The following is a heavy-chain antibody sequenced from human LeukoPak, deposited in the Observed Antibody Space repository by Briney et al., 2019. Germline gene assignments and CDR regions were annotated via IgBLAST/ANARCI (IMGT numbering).Heavy chain of an antibody. J-gene: IGHJ4*02. CDR1: GFTFSKYW. CDR3: AKSVYHSGNY. D-gene: IGHD3-10*01. Sequence: GGSLRLSCAASGFTFSKYWMLWVRQAPGRGLEWVSSISGGTTYYADSVKGRFTISRDNSKNTVSLQMNSLRAEDTAVYYCAKSVYHSGNYWGQGTLVTVSS. V-gene: IGHV3-23*01. CDR2: ISGGTT.